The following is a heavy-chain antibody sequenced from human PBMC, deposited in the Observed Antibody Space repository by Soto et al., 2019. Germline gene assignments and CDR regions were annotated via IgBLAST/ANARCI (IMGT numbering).Heavy chain of an antibody. CDR3: AIWTTTVTTYYFDY. V-gene: IGHV3-48*02. J-gene: IGHJ4*02. Sequence: EVQLVESGGGLVQPGGSLRLSCAASGFTFSSYSMNWVRQAPGKGLEWVSYISSSSSTIYYADSVKGRFTISRDNAKNSLYLQMNSLRDEDTAVYYCAIWTTTVTTYYFDYWGQGTLVTVSS. D-gene: IGHD4-4*01. CDR2: ISSSSSTI. CDR1: GFTFSSYS.